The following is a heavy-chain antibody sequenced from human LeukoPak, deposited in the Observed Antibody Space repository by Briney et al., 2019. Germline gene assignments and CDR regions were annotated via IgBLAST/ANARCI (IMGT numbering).Heavy chain of an antibody. CDR3: ARDRSGYYPYYFDY. V-gene: IGHV3-66*02. CDR1: GFTVSSNY. J-gene: IGHJ4*02. Sequence: GGSLRLSCAASGFTVSSNYMSWVRQAPGKGLEWVSVTYSGGSTYYADSVKGRFTISRDNSKNTLYLQMNSLRAEDTAVYYCARDRSGYYPYYFDYWGQGTLVTVSS. CDR2: TYSGGST. D-gene: IGHD3-22*01.